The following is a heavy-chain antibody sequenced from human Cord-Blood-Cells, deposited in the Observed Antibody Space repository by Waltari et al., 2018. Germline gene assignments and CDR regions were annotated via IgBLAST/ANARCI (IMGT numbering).Heavy chain of an antibody. CDR1: GGSISRGGYY. V-gene: IGHV4-31*03. CDR2: IYYSGST. D-gene: IGHD2-21*01. CDR3: ARDGRGGDWGNFDY. J-gene: IGHJ4*02. Sequence: QVQLQESGPGLVKPSQTLSLTCTVSGGSISRGGYYWSWIRQHPGKGLEWIGYIYYSGSTYYNPSLKSRVTISVDTSKNQFSLKLSSVTAADTAVYYCARDGRGGDWGNFDYWGQGTLVTVSS.